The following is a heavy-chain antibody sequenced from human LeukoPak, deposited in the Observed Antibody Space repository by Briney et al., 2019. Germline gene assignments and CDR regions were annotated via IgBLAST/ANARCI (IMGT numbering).Heavy chain of an antibody. CDR1: GFTFSSYW. J-gene: IGHJ4*02. CDR3: ARGGYTTSYYWVY. D-gene: IGHD2-2*01. Sequence: GGSLRLSCAASGFTFSSYWMSWVRQAPGKGLEWVANIKQDGSEKYYVDSVKGRFTISRDNAKNSLYLQMNSLRGEDTAVYYCARGGYTTSYYWVYWGQGTLVTVSS. V-gene: IGHV3-7*01. CDR2: IKQDGSEK.